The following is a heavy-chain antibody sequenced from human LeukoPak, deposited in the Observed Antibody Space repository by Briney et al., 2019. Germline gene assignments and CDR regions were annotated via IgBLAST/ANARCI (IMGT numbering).Heavy chain of an antibody. CDR1: GFTFSSYG. D-gene: IGHD5-18*01. CDR3: ANGQLYSYGYYFDY. J-gene: IGHJ4*02. V-gene: IGHV3-30*18. CDR2: ISYDGSNK. Sequence: GGSLRLSCAASGFTFSSYGMHWVRQAPGKGLEWVAVISYDGSNKYYADSVKGRFTISRDNSKNTLYLQMNSLRAEDTAVYYCANGQLYSYGYYFDYWGQGTLVTASS.